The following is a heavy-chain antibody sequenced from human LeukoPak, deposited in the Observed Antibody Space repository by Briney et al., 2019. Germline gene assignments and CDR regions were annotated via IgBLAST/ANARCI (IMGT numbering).Heavy chain of an antibody. J-gene: IGHJ4*02. CDR2: ISFDGSNK. V-gene: IGHV3-30*18. CDR3: AKDPYHIAAAGPFEF. D-gene: IGHD6-13*01. Sequence: PGTSLRLSCAASGFSFSAYDMHWVRQAPGKGLEWVAVISFDGSNKYYADSVTGRFTISRDNSKNTLFLQMNSLRAEDTAVYYCAKDPYHIAAAGPFEFWGQGNLVTVSS. CDR1: GFSFSAYD.